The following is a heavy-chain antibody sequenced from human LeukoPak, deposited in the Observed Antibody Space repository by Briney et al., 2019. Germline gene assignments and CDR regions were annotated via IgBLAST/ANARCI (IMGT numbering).Heavy chain of an antibody. Sequence: GGSLRLSCAASGFTFSNYNMNWVRQAPGKGLEWVSYISTSGRAIFYADSVKGRFTISRDNSKNTLYLQMNSLRVEDTAVYYCAKDYGDYNFDYWGQGTLVTVSS. J-gene: IGHJ4*02. V-gene: IGHV3-48*01. CDR1: GFTFSNYN. D-gene: IGHD4-17*01. CDR3: AKDYGDYNFDY. CDR2: ISTSGRAI.